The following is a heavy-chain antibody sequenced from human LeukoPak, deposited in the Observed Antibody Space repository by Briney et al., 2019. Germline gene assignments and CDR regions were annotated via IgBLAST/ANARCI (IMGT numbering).Heavy chain of an antibody. CDR2: IIPIFGTA. J-gene: IGHJ4*02. V-gene: IGHV1-69*06. D-gene: IGHD3-22*01. Sequence: ASVKVSCKASGGTFSSYAISWVRQAPGQGLEWMGGIIPIFGTANYAQKFQGRVTITADKSTSTAYMELSSLRSEDTAVYYCASAYYDSSGSRYWGQGTLVTVSS. CDR3: ASAYYDSSGSRY. CDR1: GGTFSSYA.